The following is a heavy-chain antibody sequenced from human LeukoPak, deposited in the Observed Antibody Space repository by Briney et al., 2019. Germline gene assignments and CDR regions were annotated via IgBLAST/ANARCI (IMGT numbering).Heavy chain of an antibody. CDR1: GGTFISYA. Sequence: SVKVSCKASGGTFISYAISWVRQAPGQGLEWMGGIIPIFGTANYAQKFQGRVTITADESTSTAYMELSSLRSEDTAVYYCASRPPDSSGYYPYGPYYYYYGMDVWGQGTTVTVSS. J-gene: IGHJ6*02. V-gene: IGHV1-69*13. CDR3: ASRPPDSSGYYPYGPYYYYYGMDV. D-gene: IGHD3-22*01. CDR2: IIPIFGTA.